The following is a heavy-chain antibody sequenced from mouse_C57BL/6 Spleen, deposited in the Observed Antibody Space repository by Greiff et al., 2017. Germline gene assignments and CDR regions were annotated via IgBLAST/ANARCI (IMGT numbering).Heavy chain of an antibody. D-gene: IGHD1-1*01. V-gene: IGHV1-80*01. CDR3: AKYGSKYNWYFDV. CDR2: IYPGDGDT. Sequence: QVQLQESGAELVKPGASVKISCKASGYAFTSYWMNWVKQRPGKGLEWIGRIYPGDGDTNYNGKFKGKATLTADKSSSTAYMQLSSLTSEDSAVYCCAKYGSKYNWYFDVWGTGTTVTVSS. CDR1: GYAFTSYW. J-gene: IGHJ1*03.